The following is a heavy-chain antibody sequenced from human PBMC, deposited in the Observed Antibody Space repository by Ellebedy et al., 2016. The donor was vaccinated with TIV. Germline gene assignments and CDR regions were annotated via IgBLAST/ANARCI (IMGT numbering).Heavy chain of an antibody. Sequence: ASVKVSCKASGYTFTSYFMHWVRQAPGQGLEWMGILNPSGGSTTYAQKFQGRVTMTRDRSTSTVYMELSSLKSEDTAIYYCVRDVDSITWNDYWGQGTLVTVSS. J-gene: IGHJ4*02. V-gene: IGHV1-46*01. CDR2: LNPSGGST. CDR3: VRDVDSITWNDY. CDR1: GYTFTSYF. D-gene: IGHD6-13*01.